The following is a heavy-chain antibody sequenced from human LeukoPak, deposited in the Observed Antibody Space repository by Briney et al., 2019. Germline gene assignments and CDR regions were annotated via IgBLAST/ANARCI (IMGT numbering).Heavy chain of an antibody. D-gene: IGHD5-24*01. CDR2: ISYDGSNK. CDR1: GFTFSSYA. J-gene: IGHJ4*02. CDR3: AKDLLGDGYNLGY. Sequence: PGRSLRLSCAASGFTFSSYAMHWVRKAPGKGLEWVAVISYDGSNKYYADSVKGRFTISRDNSKNTLYLQMNSLRAEDTAVYYCAKDLLGDGYNLGYWGQGTLVTVSS. V-gene: IGHV3-30-3*01.